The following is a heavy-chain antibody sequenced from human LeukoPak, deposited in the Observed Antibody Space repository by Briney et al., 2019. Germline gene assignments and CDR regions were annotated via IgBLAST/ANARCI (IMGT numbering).Heavy chain of an antibody. J-gene: IGHJ4*02. Sequence: SQTLSLTCTVSGGSISSASYYWSWIRQPAGKGLEWIGRVYTSGSTNYNPSLESRVTMSVDTSKNQFSLNLSSVTAADTAVYYCARGDSSSWPLDYWGQGTLVTVSS. CDR1: GGSISSASYY. CDR3: ARGDSSSWPLDY. D-gene: IGHD6-13*01. V-gene: IGHV4-61*02. CDR2: VYTSGST.